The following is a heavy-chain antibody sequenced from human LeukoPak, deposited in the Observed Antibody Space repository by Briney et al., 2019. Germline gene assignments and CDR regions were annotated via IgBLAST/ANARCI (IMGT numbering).Heavy chain of an antibody. CDR2: IYYSGST. V-gene: IGHV4-39*07. CDR3: ARGSSSSWYFRYYYYYMDV. D-gene: IGHD6-13*01. CDR1: GGSISSSSYY. J-gene: IGHJ6*03. Sequence: SETLSLTCTVSGGSISSSSYYWGWIRQPPGKGLEWIGSIYYSGSTYYNPSLKSRVTISVDTSKNQFSLKLSSVTAADTAVYYCARGSSSSWYFRYYYYYMDVWGKGTTVTVSS.